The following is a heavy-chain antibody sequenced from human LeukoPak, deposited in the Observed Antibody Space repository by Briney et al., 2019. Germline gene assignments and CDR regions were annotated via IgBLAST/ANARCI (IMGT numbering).Heavy chain of an antibody. V-gene: IGHV4-34*01. J-gene: IGHJ6*02. CDR1: GGSFSGYY. Sequence: PSETLSLTCAVYGGSFSGYYWSWIRQPPGKGLEWIGEINHSGSTNYNPSLKSRVTISVDTSKNQFSLKLSSVTAADTAVYYCASSGSYYYHGMDVWGQGTTVTASS. CDR3: ASSGSYYYHGMDV. D-gene: IGHD3-10*01. CDR2: INHSGST.